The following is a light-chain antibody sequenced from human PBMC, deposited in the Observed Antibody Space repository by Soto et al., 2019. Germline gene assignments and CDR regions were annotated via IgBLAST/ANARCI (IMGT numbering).Light chain of an antibody. CDR3: QQCSKWPMYT. Sequence: EIVLTQSPYTLSLSPGERATLSCMASQNVGTYLTWFQQKPGQAPRRLIYDASTRVSGVPARFSGSGSGTDFTLTISSLEPEDFAVYYCQQCSKWPMYTFGQGTKLEIK. J-gene: IGKJ2*01. CDR1: QNVGTY. CDR2: DAS. V-gene: IGKV3-11*01.